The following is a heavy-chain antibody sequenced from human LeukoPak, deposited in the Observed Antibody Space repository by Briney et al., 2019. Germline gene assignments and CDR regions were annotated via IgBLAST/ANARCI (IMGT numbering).Heavy chain of an antibody. CDR2: IIPIFGTA. D-gene: IGHD3-22*01. J-gene: IGHJ6*02. CDR3: ARVGWYYYDSSGYSPGMDV. V-gene: IGHV1-69*13. CDR1: GGTFISYA. Sequence: ASVKVSCKASGGTFISYAISWVRQAPGQGLEWMGGIIPIFGTANYAQKFQGRVTITADESTSTAYMELSSLRSEDTAVYYCARVGWYYYDSSGYSPGMDVWGQGTTVTVSS.